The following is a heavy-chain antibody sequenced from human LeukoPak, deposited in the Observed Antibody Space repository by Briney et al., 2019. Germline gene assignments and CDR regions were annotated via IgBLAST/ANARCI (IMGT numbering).Heavy chain of an antibody. Sequence: SETLSLTCIVSGVSISSYYWSWIRQPPGKGLEWIGYVSNSGSTDYNPSLKSRVTISVDTSKNQFSLKLSSVTAADTAVYYCAGDLTEYYCGSGSPIWGYWGQGTLVTVSS. V-gene: IGHV4-4*08. D-gene: IGHD3-10*01. CDR1: GVSISSYY. J-gene: IGHJ4*02. CDR2: VSNSGST. CDR3: AGDLTEYYCGSGSPIWGY.